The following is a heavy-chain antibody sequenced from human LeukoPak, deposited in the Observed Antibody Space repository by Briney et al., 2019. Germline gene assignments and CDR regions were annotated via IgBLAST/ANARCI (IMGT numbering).Heavy chain of an antibody. CDR3: ASSRFLEWLYLLDY. Sequence: ASVKVSCKASGYTFIGYYIHWVRQAPGQGLEWMGWINTNSGGTKYAQRFQGRVTMTRDTSISTAYMEVSRLRSDDTAVYFCASSRFLEWLYLLDYWGQGTLVTVSS. D-gene: IGHD3-3*01. CDR1: GYTFIGYY. V-gene: IGHV1-2*02. CDR2: INTNSGGT. J-gene: IGHJ4*02.